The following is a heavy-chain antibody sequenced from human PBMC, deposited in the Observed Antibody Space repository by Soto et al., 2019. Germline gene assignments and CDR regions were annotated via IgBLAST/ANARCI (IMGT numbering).Heavy chain of an antibody. J-gene: IGHJ4*02. V-gene: IGHV1-2*04. Sequence: ASVEVSCKASGYTFTGYYIHWVRQAPGQGLEWMGWINPNSGGTNYAQKFQGWVTMTRDTSISTAYMELSRLRSDDTAVYYCARDYGDFGGVDYWGQGTLVTVSS. CDR3: ARDYGDFGGVDY. CDR1: GYTFTGYY. D-gene: IGHD4-17*01. CDR2: INPNSGGT.